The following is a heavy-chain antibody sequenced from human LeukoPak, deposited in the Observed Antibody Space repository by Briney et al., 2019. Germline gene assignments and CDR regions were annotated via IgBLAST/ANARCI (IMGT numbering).Heavy chain of an antibody. CDR2: ISAYNGNT. CDR3: ARDSGVVVVAAKGPFDY. Sequence: ASVKVSCKASGYTFTSYGISWVRQAPGQGLEWMGWISAYNGNTNYAQKLQGRVTMTTDTSTSTAYMELRSLRSDDTAVYYCARDSGVVVVAAKGPFDYWGQGTLVTVSS. CDR1: GYTFTSYG. D-gene: IGHD2-15*01. J-gene: IGHJ4*02. V-gene: IGHV1-18*01.